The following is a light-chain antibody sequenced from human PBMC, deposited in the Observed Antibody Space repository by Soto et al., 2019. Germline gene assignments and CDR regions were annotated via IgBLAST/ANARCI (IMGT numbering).Light chain of an antibody. CDR3: CSYAGSSTFYV. CDR2: EGS. V-gene: IGLV2-23*01. CDR1: SSDVGSYNL. Sequence: QSVLTQPASVSGSPGQSITTSFTGTSSDVGSYNLVSWYQQHPGKAPKLMIYEGSKRPSGVSNRFSGSKSGNTASLTISGLQAEDEADYYCCSYAGSSTFYVFGTGTKVTVL. J-gene: IGLJ1*01.